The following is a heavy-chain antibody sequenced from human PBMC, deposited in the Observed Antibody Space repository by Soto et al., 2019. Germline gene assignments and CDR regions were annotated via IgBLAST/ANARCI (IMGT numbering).Heavy chain of an antibody. CDR3: ARAGGILLAY. D-gene: IGHD2-15*01. V-gene: IGHV3-30-3*01. CDR1: GFTFSSYA. Sequence: QVQLVESGGGVVQPGRSLRLSCAASGFTFSSYAMHWVRQAPGKGLEWVAVISYDGSNKYYADSVKGRFTISRDISKNTLYLQMNSLRAEDTAVYYCARAGGILLAYWGQGTLVTVSS. J-gene: IGHJ4*02. CDR2: ISYDGSNK.